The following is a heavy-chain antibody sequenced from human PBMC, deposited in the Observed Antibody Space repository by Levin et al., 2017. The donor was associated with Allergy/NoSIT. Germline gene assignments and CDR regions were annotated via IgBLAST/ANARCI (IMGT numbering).Heavy chain of an antibody. Sequence: GGSLRLSCAASGFTFSNAWMTWVRQAPGKGLEWVGRIKTKTDGGAAEYAASLRGRFTISRDDSKNTLFLQMNSLTSEDTAVYYCATDPLNTTVAGSFDFWGQGILVTVSS. CDR1: GFTFSNAW. CDR2: IKTKTDGGAA. D-gene: IGHD1-1*01. V-gene: IGHV3-15*01. CDR3: ATDPLNTTVAGSFDF. J-gene: IGHJ4*02.